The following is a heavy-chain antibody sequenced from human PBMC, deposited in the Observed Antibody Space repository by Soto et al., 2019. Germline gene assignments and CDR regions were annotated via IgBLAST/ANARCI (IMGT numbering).Heavy chain of an antibody. J-gene: IGHJ4*02. CDR2: LNNDGSDT. CDR1: GFAFSGYW. Sequence: EVQLVESGGDLVQPGGSLRLSCAASGFAFSGYWMHWVRQAPGKGLVWVSRLNNDGSDTKYADSVKGRFTISRDNARNTLYLQRDSLRAEDTGVYYCVRASKDGDFWGRGTLVTVSS. CDR3: VRASKDGDF. V-gene: IGHV3-74*03.